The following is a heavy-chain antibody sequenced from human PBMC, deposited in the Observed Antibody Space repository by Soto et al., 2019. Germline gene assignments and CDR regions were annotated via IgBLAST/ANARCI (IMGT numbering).Heavy chain of an antibody. CDR2: IIPILGIA. J-gene: IGHJ4*02. Sequence: ASVKVSCKASGGTFSSYAISWVRQAPGQGLEWMGRIIPILGIANYAQKFQGRVTITADKSTSTAYMELSSLRSEDTAVYYCARGRPAAIQYPNTGDLRVWGQGTLVTVSS. D-gene: IGHD2-2*01. CDR1: GGTFSSYA. V-gene: IGHV1-69*04. CDR3: ARGRPAAIQYPNTGDLRV.